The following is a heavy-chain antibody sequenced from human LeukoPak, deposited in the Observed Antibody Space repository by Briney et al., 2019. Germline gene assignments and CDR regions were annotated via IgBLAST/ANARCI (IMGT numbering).Heavy chain of an antibody. CDR2: ISAYNGNT. CDR3: ASMIDYYDSSGYFWFDP. V-gene: IGHV1-18*01. J-gene: IGHJ5*02. CDR1: GYTSTSYG. D-gene: IGHD3-22*01. Sequence: ASVKVSCKASGYTSTSYGISWVRQAPGQGLEWMGWISAYNGNTNYAQKLQGRVTMTTDTSTSTAYMELRSLRSDDTAVYYCASMIDYYDSSGYFWFDPWGQGTLVTVSS.